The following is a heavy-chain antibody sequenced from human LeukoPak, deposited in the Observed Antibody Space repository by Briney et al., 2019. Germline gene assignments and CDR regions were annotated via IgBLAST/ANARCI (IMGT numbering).Heavy chain of an antibody. CDR3: ARGLLGELSRDAFDI. V-gene: IGHV3-23*01. CDR2: ISGSGGST. CDR1: GFTFSSYA. D-gene: IGHD3-16*02. J-gene: IGHJ3*02. Sequence: GGSLRLSCAASGFTFSSYAMSWVRQAPGKGLEWVSAISGSGGSTYYADSVKGRFTISRDNSKNTLYLQMNSLRAEDTAVYYCARGLLGELSRDAFDIWGQGTMVTVSS.